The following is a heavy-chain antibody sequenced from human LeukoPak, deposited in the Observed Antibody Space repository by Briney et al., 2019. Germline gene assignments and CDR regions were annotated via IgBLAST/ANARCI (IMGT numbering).Heavy chain of an antibody. V-gene: IGHV3-53*01. D-gene: IGHD4-17*01. Sequence: GGSLRLSCAASGFTASSNYMSWVRQAPRKGLEWVSVIYSGGSTYYADSVKGRFTISRDNSKNTLYLQMNSLRAEDTAVYYCARASHRYGDGSHPIDYWGQGTLVTVSS. J-gene: IGHJ4*02. CDR2: IYSGGST. CDR3: ARASHRYGDGSHPIDY. CDR1: GFTASSNY.